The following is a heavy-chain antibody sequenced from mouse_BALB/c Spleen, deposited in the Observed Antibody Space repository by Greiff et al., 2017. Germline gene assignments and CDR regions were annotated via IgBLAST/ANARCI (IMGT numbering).Heavy chain of an antibody. Sequence: EVKLMESGGGLVQPGGSLKLSCAASGFTFSSYTMSWVRQTPEKRLEWVAHISNGGGSTYYPDTVKGRFTISRDNAKNTLYLQMSSLKSEDTAMYYCARHGGYYSYAMDYWGQGTSVTVSS. V-gene: IGHV5-12-2*01. CDR2: ISNGGGST. CDR3: ARHGGYYSYAMDY. J-gene: IGHJ4*01. CDR1: GFTFSSYT. D-gene: IGHD2-3*01.